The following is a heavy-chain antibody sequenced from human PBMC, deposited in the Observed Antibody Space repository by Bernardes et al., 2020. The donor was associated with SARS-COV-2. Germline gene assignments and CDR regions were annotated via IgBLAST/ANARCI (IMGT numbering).Heavy chain of an antibody. CDR2: IDPRDSYT. J-gene: IGHJ5*01. V-gene: IGHV5-10-1*01. CDR3: ARSYCSGPSCYSGPNWFDS. D-gene: IGHD2-15*01. Sequence: GESLKISCKGSGYSFPSFWISWVRQVSGKGLEWMGRIDPRDSYTSYNPSFQGHVTISADNSISTAYLQWSSLKASDTAIYYCARSYCSGPSCYSGPNWFDSWGQGTLVTVSS. CDR1: GYSFPSFW.